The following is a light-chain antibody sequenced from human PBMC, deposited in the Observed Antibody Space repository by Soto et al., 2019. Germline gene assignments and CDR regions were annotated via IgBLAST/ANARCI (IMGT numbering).Light chain of an antibody. J-gene: IGLJ2*01. CDR3: SSYTTSSTVI. CDR2: EVS. CDR1: SSDVGGYNY. Sequence: QSVLTQPASVSGSPGQSITISCTGTSSDVGGYNYVSWYQQHPGKAPKLMIYEVSNRPSGVSYRSSGSKSGNTASLTISGLQAEDEADYYCSSYTTSSTVIFGGGTKVTVL. V-gene: IGLV2-14*01.